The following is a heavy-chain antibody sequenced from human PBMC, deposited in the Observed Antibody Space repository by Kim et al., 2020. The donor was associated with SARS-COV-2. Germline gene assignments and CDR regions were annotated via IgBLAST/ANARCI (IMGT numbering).Heavy chain of an antibody. V-gene: IGHV3-23*01. CDR2: ISGSGGST. Sequence: GGSLRLSCAASGFTFSSYAMSWVRQAPGKGLEWVSAISGSGGSTYYADSVKGRFTISRDNSKNTLYLQMNSLRAEDTAVYYCAKKRPGYSSSWYRTYFDYWGQGTLVTVSS. D-gene: IGHD6-13*01. CDR3: AKKRPGYSSSWYRTYFDY. J-gene: IGHJ4*02. CDR1: GFTFSSYA.